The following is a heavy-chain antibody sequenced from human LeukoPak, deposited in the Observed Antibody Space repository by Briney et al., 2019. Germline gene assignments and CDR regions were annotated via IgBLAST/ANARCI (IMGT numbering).Heavy chain of an antibody. D-gene: IGHD3-22*01. Sequence: ASVKVSCKTSGYTFTNFGISWVRQAPGQGLEWMGWISANNGNTDYAHKLQGRVTMTTDTSTTTAYMELRSLRSDDTAVYYCATSPYYFDSSGYPPDYWGQGTLVTVSS. CDR1: GYTFTNFG. CDR2: ISANNGNT. J-gene: IGHJ4*02. CDR3: ATSPYYFDSSGYPPDY. V-gene: IGHV1-18*01.